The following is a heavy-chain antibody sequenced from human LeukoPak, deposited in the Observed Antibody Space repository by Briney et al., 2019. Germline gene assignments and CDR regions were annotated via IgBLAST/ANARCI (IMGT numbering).Heavy chain of an antibody. CDR1: GFTVSSNY. D-gene: IGHD3-22*01. V-gene: IGHV3-66*01. J-gene: IGHJ4*02. CDR3: ARAHDRGYYYGFDY. Sequence: GGSLRLSCAASGFTVSSNYMSWVRQAPGKGLEWVSVIYSGGNTYYADSVQGRFTMSRENPKITLYLQMNSLRAEDTAVYYCARAHDRGYYYGFDYWGQGTLVTVSS. CDR2: IYSGGNT.